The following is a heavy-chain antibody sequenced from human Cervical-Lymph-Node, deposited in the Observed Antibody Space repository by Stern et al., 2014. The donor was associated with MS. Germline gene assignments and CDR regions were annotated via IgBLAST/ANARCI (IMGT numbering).Heavy chain of an antibody. CDR1: GASISRSLYH. Sequence: QVQLQESGPGLVKPSETLSLTCTVSGASISRSLYHWGWIRQPPGKGLEWIGNIYYNGSTYYNPSLKSRVTISLDTSKNQFSLDLNFGTAADTAVYYCVRVPKWQQLSPARGENANFHFWGQGTLVTVSS. D-gene: IGHD5-24*01. J-gene: IGHJ4*02. CDR2: IYYNGST. CDR3: VRVPKWQQLSPARGENANFHF. V-gene: IGHV4-39*01.